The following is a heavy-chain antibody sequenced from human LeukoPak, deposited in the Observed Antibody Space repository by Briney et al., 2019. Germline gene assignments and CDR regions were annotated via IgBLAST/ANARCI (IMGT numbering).Heavy chain of an antibody. CDR2: IRQGGGEK. CDR3: ARDGTAAGLYFDL. Sequence: GGSLRLSCAVSGFTFTDFWMDWVRQAPGKGLEWVASIRQGGGEKSYVDSVKGRFTISRDNTNSSLYLQINSLRAEDTAAYYCARDGTAAGLYFDLWGQGTLVTVSS. D-gene: IGHD6-13*01. CDR1: GFTFTDFW. J-gene: IGHJ4*01. V-gene: IGHV3-7*01.